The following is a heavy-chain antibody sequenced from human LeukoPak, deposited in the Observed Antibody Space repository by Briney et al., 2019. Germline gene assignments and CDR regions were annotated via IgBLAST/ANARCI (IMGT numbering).Heavy chain of an antibody. CDR3: ARDRIYYYDSSGHDAFDI. CDR2: VTGDGSST. Sequence: GGSLRLSCAASGFTFEDYAMHWVRQAPGKGLEWVSFVTGDGSSTYYADSVKGRFTISRDNAKNSLYLQMNSLRAEDTAVYYCARDRIYYYDSSGHDAFDIWGQGTMVTVSS. D-gene: IGHD3-22*01. CDR1: GFTFEDYA. J-gene: IGHJ3*02. V-gene: IGHV3-43*02.